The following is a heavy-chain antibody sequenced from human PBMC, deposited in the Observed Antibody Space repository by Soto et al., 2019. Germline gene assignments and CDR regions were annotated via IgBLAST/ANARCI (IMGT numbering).Heavy chain of an antibody. CDR2: ISYDGSNK. J-gene: IGHJ4*02. CDR1: GFTFSSHA. D-gene: IGHD4-17*01. Sequence: QVQLVESGGGVVQPGRSLRLSCAASGFTFSSHAMHWVRQAPGKGLEWVAVISYDGSNKYYADSVKGRFTISRDNSKNTLYLQMNSLRAEDTAVYYWARDGYGDQIGGFDYWGQGTLVTVSS. V-gene: IGHV3-30-3*01. CDR3: ARDGYGDQIGGFDY.